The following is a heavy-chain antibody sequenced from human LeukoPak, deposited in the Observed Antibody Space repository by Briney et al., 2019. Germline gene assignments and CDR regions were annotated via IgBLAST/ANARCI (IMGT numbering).Heavy chain of an antibody. J-gene: IGHJ4*02. CDR1: GGSISRYY. Sequence: ASETLSLTCTVSGGSISRYYWSWIRQPAGKGLEWIGLIHTSGSTNNNPSLKSRVTISVDTSKNQFSLKLSSVTAADTAVYYCARGRVIVVVPAADSDYFDYWGQGTLVTVSS. V-gene: IGHV4-4*07. CDR2: IHTSGST. D-gene: IGHD2-2*01. CDR3: ARGRVIVVVPAADSDYFDY.